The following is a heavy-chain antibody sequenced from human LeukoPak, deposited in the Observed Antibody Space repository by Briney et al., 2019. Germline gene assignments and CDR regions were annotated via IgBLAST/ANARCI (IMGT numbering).Heavy chain of an antibody. Sequence: GGSLRLSCAASGFTFSDYYMSGVGQAPGQGGEWGSYISCSGRYTNYADYVKGRFTISRDNAKNPLHLQMNSLRAEDTAVYYCARRSIATAGTIIDSWGQGTLVTVSS. D-gene: IGHD6-13*01. CDR3: ARRSIATAGTIIDS. CDR2: ISCSGRYT. CDR1: GFTFSDYY. J-gene: IGHJ4*02. V-gene: IGHV3-11*06.